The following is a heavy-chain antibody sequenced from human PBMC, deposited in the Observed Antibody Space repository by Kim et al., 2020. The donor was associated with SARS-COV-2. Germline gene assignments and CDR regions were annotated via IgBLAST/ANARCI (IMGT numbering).Heavy chain of an antibody. J-gene: IGHJ3*02. CDR3: ARDTVRGVIYFRDAFDI. D-gene: IGHD3-10*01. Sequence: LKSRVTISVDTSKNQFSLKLSSVTAADTAVYYCARDTVRGVIYFRDAFDIWGQGTMVTVSS. V-gene: IGHV4-39*07.